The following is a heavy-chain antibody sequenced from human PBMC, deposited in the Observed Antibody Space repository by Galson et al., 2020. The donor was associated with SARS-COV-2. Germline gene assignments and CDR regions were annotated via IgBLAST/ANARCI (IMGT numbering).Heavy chain of an antibody. Sequence: GGSLRLSCAASGFTFNNYAMHWVRQTPGMGLEWVAVISHDGSKQYYADSVKGRFTISRDNSKNTLYLQMSSLRAEDTAVFYCARDYIAVSRILAYYFDFWGQGTLVTVSS. CDR3: ARDYIAVSRILAYYFDF. CDR1: GFTFNNYA. CDR2: ISHDGSKQ. D-gene: IGHD6-19*01. V-gene: IGHV3-30*04. J-gene: IGHJ4*02.